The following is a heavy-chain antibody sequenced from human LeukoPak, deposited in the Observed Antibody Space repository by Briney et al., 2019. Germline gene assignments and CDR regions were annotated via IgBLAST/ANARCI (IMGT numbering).Heavy chain of an antibody. J-gene: IGHJ4*02. CDR1: GGSISSYY. Sequence: SETLSLTCTVSGGSISSYYWSWIRQPPGKGLEWIGYIYYSGSTNYNPSLKSRVTISVDTSKNQFSLKLSFVTAADTAVYYCASDHCSGGSCYSAYWGQGTLVTVSS. CDR2: IYYSGST. D-gene: IGHD2-15*01. V-gene: IGHV4-59*08. CDR3: ASDHCSGGSCYSAY.